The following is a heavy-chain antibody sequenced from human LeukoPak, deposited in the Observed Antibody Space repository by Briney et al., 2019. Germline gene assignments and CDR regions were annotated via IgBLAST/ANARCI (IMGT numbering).Heavy chain of an antibody. CDR2: ISSSADST. Sequence: GGSLRLSCEASGFTFSSYAMSWVRQAPGKGLAWVSVISSSADSTYYADSVKGRFTISRDNSKNTLYLQMNSLRVEDTAVYYCAKDSGVTSLDYWGQGTLVIVSP. CDR1: GFTFSSYA. D-gene: IGHD3-10*01. CDR3: AKDSGVTSLDY. J-gene: IGHJ4*02. V-gene: IGHV3-23*01.